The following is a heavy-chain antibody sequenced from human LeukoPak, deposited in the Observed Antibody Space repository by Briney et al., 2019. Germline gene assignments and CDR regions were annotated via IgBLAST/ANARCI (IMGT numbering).Heavy chain of an antibody. CDR2: IYYSGST. D-gene: IGHD3-3*01. J-gene: IGHJ5*02. Sequence: SGTLSLTCTVSGGSISSSSYYWGWIRQPPGKGLEWIGSIYYSGSTYYNPSLKSRVTISVDTSKNQFSLKLSSVTAADTAVYYCARHPDFWSGYSFDPWGQGTLVTVSS. CDR1: GGSISSSSYY. CDR3: ARHPDFWSGYSFDP. V-gene: IGHV4-39*01.